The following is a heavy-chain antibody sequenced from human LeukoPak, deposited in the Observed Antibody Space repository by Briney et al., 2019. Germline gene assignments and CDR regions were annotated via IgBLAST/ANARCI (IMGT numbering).Heavy chain of an antibody. CDR2: INTDGSSS. CDR1: GFTFNTYD. V-gene: IGHV3-74*01. D-gene: IGHD3-22*01. CDR3: ARVLSGSWDWFDP. Sequence: PGGSLRLSCAASGFTFNTYDMSWVRQAPGKGLVWVSRINTDGSSSNYADCVKGRFTISRDNARNTLYLQMNSLRAEDTAVYYCARVLSGSWDWFDPWGQGTLVTVSS. J-gene: IGHJ5*02.